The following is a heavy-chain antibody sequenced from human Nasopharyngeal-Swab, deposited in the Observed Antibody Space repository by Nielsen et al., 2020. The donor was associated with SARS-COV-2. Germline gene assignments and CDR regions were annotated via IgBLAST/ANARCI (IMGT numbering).Heavy chain of an antibody. CDR3: ARVPGGNSEGYFDY. V-gene: IGHV1-69*13. CDR2: IIPIFGTV. D-gene: IGHD4-23*01. CDR1: GGTFSSYA. Sequence: SVKVSCKASGGTFSSYAISWVRQAPGQGLEWMGGIIPIFGTVNYAQKFQGRVTITADESTVTAYMELSSLRSEDTAVYYCARVPGGNSEGYFDYWGQGTLVTVSS. J-gene: IGHJ4*02.